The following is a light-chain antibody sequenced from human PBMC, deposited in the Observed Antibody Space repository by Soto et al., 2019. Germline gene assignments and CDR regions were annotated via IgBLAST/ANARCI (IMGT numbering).Light chain of an antibody. V-gene: IGKV1-17*01. J-gene: IGKJ1*01. CDR3: LQYNSYCT. CDR2: ATS. CDR1: QGIRGD. Sequence: DIKVAQSVSTVSANKRERVTITPRASQGIRGDLGWYQQKPGKAPKLLISATSTLQSGVPSRFSGRGSGTNFTLSICSLQPDDFATYYCLQYNSYCTFGQGTKVDIK.